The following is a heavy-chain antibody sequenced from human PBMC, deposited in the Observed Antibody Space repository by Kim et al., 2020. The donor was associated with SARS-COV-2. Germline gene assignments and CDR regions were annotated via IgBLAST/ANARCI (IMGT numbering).Heavy chain of an antibody. V-gene: IGHV3-48*02. D-gene: IGHD3-10*01. CDR2: ISSSSSTI. CDR1: GFTFSSYS. Sequence: GGSLRLSCAASGFTFSSYSMNWVRQAPGKGLEWVSYISSSSSTIYYADSVKGRFTISRDNAKNSLYLQMNSLRDEDTAVYYCARDPGLLWFGEPSSNWFDPWGQGTLVTVSS. J-gene: IGHJ5*02. CDR3: ARDPGLLWFGEPSSNWFDP.